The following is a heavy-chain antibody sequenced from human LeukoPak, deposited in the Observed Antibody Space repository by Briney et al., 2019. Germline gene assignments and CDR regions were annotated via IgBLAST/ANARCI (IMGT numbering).Heavy chain of an antibody. J-gene: IGHJ6*03. CDR3: ARGPEYYYYYYMDV. Sequence: SETLSLTCTVSGGSISSYYWSWIRQPPGKGLEWIGYIYYSGSTNYNPSLKSRVTLSVDTSKNQFSLKLSSVTAADTAVYYCARGPEYYYYYYMDVWGKGTTVTVSS. V-gene: IGHV4-59*01. CDR2: IYYSGST. CDR1: GGSISSYY.